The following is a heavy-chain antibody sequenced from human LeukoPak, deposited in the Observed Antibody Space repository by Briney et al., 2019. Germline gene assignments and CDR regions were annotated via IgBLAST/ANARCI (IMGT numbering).Heavy chain of an antibody. CDR3: ARHTVDATMVRGTVAYFDL. V-gene: IGHV4-39*01. D-gene: IGHD3-10*01. CDR1: GGSISSSSYY. Sequence: SETLSLTCTVSGGSISSSSYYWGWIRQPPGKGLEWIGNIYYSGSTYYNPSLKSRVTISVDTSKNQFSLKLSSVTAADTAVYYCARHTVDATMVRGTVAYFDLWGRGTLVTVSS. CDR2: IYYSGST. J-gene: IGHJ2*01.